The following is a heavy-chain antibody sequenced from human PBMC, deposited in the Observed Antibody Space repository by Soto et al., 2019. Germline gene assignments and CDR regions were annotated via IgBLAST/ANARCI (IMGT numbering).Heavy chain of an antibody. D-gene: IGHD4-17*01. V-gene: IGHV3-23*01. CDR3: ASMTTVTTVWFDP. Sequence: LRLSCAASGFTFSSYAMSWVRQAPGKGLEWVSAISGSGGSTYYADSVKGRFTISRDNSKNTLYLQMNSLRAEDTAVYYCASMTTVTTVWFDPWGQGTLVTVSS. CDR1: GFTFSSYA. CDR2: ISGSGGST. J-gene: IGHJ5*02.